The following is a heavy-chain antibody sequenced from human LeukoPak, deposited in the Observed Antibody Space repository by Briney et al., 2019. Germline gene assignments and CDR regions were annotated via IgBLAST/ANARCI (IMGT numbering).Heavy chain of an antibody. CDR1: GFTFSNYW. Sequence: GGSLRLSCVASGFTFSNYWMLWVHQASGKGLMWVSLISTDGKSTRYAESVKGRFTISRDNAKNALYLQMDILRVEDTALYFCVRDYQFIQEVWGQGTTVTVSS. CDR3: VRDYQFIQEV. J-gene: IGHJ6*02. D-gene: IGHD2-2*01. CDR2: ISTDGKST. V-gene: IGHV3-74*01.